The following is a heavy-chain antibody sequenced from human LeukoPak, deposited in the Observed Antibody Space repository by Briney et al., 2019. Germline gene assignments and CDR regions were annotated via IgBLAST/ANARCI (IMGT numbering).Heavy chain of an antibody. J-gene: IGHJ4*02. CDR2: IRQDGGEI. CDR1: GFTFSSYW. V-gene: IGHV3-7*01. CDR3: ARDKIVGATNLDS. D-gene: IGHD1-26*01. Sequence: RGSLRLSCAASGFTFSSYWMAWVRQAPGKGLEWVASIRQDGGEIYYVDSVKGRFILSRDNAKNSLYLEMNSLRDKDTAVYYCARDKIVGATNLDSWGQGTLVTVSS.